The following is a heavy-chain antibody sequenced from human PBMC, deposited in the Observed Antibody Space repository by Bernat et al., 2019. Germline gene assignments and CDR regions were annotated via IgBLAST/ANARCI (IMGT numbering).Heavy chain of an antibody. CDR3: AKELSSSSWYEYIGD. CDR2: ISYDGSNK. Sequence: QVQLVESGGGVVQPGRSLRLSCAASGFTFSSYAMHWVRQAPGKGLEWVAVISYDGSNKYYADSVKGRFTISRDNSKNTLYLQMNSLRAEDTAVYYCAKELSSSSWYEYIGDWGQGTLVTVSS. D-gene: IGHD6-13*01. V-gene: IGHV3-30*07. CDR1: GFTFSSYA. J-gene: IGHJ4*02.